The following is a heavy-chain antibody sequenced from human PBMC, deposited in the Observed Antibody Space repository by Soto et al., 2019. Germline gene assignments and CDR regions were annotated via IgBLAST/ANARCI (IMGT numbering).Heavy chain of an antibody. V-gene: IGHV3-7*01. Sequence: EERLVESGGDLAQSGGSLRLSCAATGFMFGTYWMSWVRQAPGKGLEWVANIKHDGNEKYYADSVKGRFTVSRDNVKNSLYLEMNSLRAEDTAVYYCARESEDLTSNFDYWGQGTLVTVSS. CDR3: ARESEDLTSNFDY. J-gene: IGHJ4*02. CDR2: IKHDGNEK. CDR1: GFMFGTYW.